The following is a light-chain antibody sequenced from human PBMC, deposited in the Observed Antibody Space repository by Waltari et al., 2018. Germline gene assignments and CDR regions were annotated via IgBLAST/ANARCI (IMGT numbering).Light chain of an antibody. CDR3: GTWDSSLGVGV. J-gene: IGLJ2*01. CDR1: TPNIGNNY. V-gene: IGLV1-51*01. CDR2: EDY. Sequence: QSVLTQPPSVSAAPGQKVSISCSGSTPNIGNNYVSWYQQFPGTAPKLLIYEDYRRRSEIPDRFPGSKSGASATLDITGLQTGDEADYYCGTWDSSLGVGVLGGGTRVTVL.